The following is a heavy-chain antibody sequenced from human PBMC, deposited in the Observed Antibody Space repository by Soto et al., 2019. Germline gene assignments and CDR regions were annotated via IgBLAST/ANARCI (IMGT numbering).Heavy chain of an antibody. CDR2: ISWNSGSI. V-gene: IGHV3-9*01. J-gene: IGHJ3*02. Sequence: LRLSCAASGFTFDDYAMHWVRQAPGKGLEWVSGISWNSGSIGYADSVKGRFTISRDNAKNSLYLQMNSLRAEDTALYYCAKDMSGIAAAASAFDIWGQGTMVTVSS. CDR1: GFTFDDYA. D-gene: IGHD6-13*01. CDR3: AKDMSGIAAAASAFDI.